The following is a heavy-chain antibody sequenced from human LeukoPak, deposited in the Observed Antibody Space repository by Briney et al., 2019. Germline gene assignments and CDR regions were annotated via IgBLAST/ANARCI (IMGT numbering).Heavy chain of an antibody. Sequence: GGTLRLSCAASGLTFSSYAMSWVRQAPGKGLEWVSSIFPSGGEIHYADSVRGRFTISRDNSKSTLSLQMKGLRAEDTAIYYCATYRQVLLPFESWGQGTLVTVSS. V-gene: IGHV3-23*01. D-gene: IGHD2-8*02. CDR1: GLTFSSYA. CDR3: ATYRQVLLPFES. CDR2: IFPSGGEI. J-gene: IGHJ4*02.